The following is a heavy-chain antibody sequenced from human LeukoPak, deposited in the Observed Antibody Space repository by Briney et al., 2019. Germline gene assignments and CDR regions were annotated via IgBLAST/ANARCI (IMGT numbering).Heavy chain of an antibody. Sequence: SETLSLTCTVSGGSISSSNYYWSWIRQPPGKGLEWIGYIYYSGSTNYNPSLKSRVTISVDRSKNQFSLKLSSVTAADTAVYYCARWSGYSDAFDIWGQGTMVTVSS. D-gene: IGHD3-3*01. V-gene: IGHV4-61*01. J-gene: IGHJ3*02. CDR2: IYYSGST. CDR1: GGSISSSNYY. CDR3: ARWSGYSDAFDI.